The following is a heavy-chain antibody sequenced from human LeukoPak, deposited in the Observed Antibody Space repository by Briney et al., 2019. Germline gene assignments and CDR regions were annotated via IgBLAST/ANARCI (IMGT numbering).Heavy chain of an antibody. CDR3: ARKSQTAYFDY. V-gene: IGHV3-33*01. D-gene: IGHD1-14*01. Sequence: GGSLRLSCAASGFTFSSYGMHWVRQAPAKGLEWVAVIWYDGSNKYYADSVKGRFTISRDNSKNTLYLQMNSLRAEDTAVYYCARKSQTAYFDYWGQGTLVTVSS. J-gene: IGHJ4*02. CDR1: GFTFSSYG. CDR2: IWYDGSNK.